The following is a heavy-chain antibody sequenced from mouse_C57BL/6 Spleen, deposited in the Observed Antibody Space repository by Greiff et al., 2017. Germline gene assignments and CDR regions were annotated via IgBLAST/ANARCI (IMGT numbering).Heavy chain of an antibody. J-gene: IGHJ4*01. CDR3: AREELLEGNYDMDY. Sequence: QVQLQQSGPGLVQPSQSLSITCTVSGFSLTSYGVHWVRQSPGKGLEWLGVLWSGGSTDYNAAFISRLSISKDNSKSQVFFKMNSLKADDTAIYDSAREELLEGNYDMDYWGQGTSVTVSS. CDR1: GFSLTSYG. D-gene: IGHD1-1*01. CDR2: LWSGGST. V-gene: IGHV2-2*01.